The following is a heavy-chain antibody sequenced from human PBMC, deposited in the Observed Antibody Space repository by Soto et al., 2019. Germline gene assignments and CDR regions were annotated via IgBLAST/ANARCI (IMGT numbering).Heavy chain of an antibody. D-gene: IGHD6-19*01. J-gene: IGHJ6*02. CDR3: SWFIMVGGWFDPNYYHGMDV. Sequence: QVQLVQSGAEVKKPGASVTVSCKTSGYTFSNYGINWVRQAPGQGLEWMGWISGYNGNTNYAQTVQGRVTMTTDTSTGTVYMELRSLKSDDTAIYYCSWFIMVGGWFDPNYYHGMDVWGQGTTVTVSS. V-gene: IGHV1-18*01. CDR2: ISGYNGNT. CDR1: GYTFSNYG.